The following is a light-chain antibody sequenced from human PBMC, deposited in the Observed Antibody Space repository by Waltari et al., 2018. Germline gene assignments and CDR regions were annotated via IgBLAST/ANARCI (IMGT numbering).Light chain of an antibody. CDR3: QQSFTTPLT. J-gene: IGKJ4*01. Sequence: DVQMTQSPSSLSASLGDRVTITCRAGQSISSYLNWYQQKPGMAPKLLIYASSTLQTRVPSRFSGSGSGTDVTLTISSLQPEDFATYYGQQSFTTPLTFGGGTKVEIK. CDR1: QSISSY. CDR2: ASS. V-gene: IGKV1-39*01.